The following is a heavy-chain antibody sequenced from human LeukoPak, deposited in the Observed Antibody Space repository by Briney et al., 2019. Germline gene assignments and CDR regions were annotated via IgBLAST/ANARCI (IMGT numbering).Heavy chain of an antibody. CDR2: ISTSSTYI. CDR1: GVAFSDYN. CDR3: TRVPTAVSLAIDS. V-gene: IGHV3-21*06. Sequence: KSGGSLRLSCAASGVAFSDYNMNWVRQAPGRGLEWVSVISTSSTYIYYADSVKGRFTISRDNAKNSLYLQMNSLRAEDTAVYYCTRVPTAVSLAIDSWGQGTLVTVST. D-gene: IGHD6-13*01. J-gene: IGHJ4*02.